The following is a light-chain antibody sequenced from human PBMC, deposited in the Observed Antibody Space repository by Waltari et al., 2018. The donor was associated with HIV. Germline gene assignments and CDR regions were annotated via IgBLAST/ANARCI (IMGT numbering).Light chain of an antibody. J-gene: IGLJ2*01. V-gene: IGLV3-21*04. CDR1: NIGSKS. CDR2: YER. Sequence: SYVLTQPPSLSVAPGETARITCGGDNIGSKSVHWCQQKPGQAPVTVIYYERVRPSGIPERFSGSNSGNTATLTISRVDIGDEADYYCQVWDDSSDQVVIGGGTKLTVL. CDR3: QVWDDSSDQVV.